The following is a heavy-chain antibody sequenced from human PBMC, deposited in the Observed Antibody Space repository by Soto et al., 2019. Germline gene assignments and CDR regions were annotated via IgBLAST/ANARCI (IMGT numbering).Heavy chain of an antibody. Sequence: ALVKVSCKVSGYTLTELSMHWVRQAPGKGLEWMGGFDPEDGETIYAQKFQGRVTMTEDTSTDTAYMELSSLRSEDTAVYYCAATMIVVVITGAFDIWGQGTMVTVSS. CDR3: AATMIVVVITGAFDI. CDR2: FDPEDGET. J-gene: IGHJ3*02. D-gene: IGHD3-22*01. CDR1: GYTLTELS. V-gene: IGHV1-24*01.